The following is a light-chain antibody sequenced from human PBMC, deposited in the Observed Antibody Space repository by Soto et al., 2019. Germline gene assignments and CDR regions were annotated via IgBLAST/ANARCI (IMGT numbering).Light chain of an antibody. V-gene: IGKV3-15*01. Sequence: EVVMTQSPATLSVSAGETVTLSCRASQSVSTKLAWYQQKPGLAPRLLIFGASTRATGVPARFSGSGSGTEFTLTISSLQSEDFALYYCQQYNIWPPLTFGGGTKVEIK. CDR1: QSVSTK. J-gene: IGKJ4*01. CDR2: GAS. CDR3: QQYNIWPPLT.